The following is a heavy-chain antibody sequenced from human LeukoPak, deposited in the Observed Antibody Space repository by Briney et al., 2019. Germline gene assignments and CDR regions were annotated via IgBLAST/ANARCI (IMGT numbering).Heavy chain of an antibody. V-gene: IGHV3-30*18. CDR2: ISYDGSNK. Sequence: QSGRSLRLSCAASGFTFSSYGMHWVRQAPGKGLGWVAVISYDGSNKYYADSVKGRFTISRDNSKNTLYLQMNSLRAEDTAVYYCAKDPMVAVAAGSGYFDYWGQGTLVTVSS. J-gene: IGHJ4*02. D-gene: IGHD6-19*01. CDR1: GFTFSSYG. CDR3: AKDPMVAVAAGSGYFDY.